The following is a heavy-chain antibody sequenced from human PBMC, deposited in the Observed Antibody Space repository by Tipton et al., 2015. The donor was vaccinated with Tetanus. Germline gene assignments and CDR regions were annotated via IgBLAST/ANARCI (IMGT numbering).Heavy chain of an antibody. V-gene: IGHV4-31*03. CDR2: VYYSGTT. Sequence: TLSLTCTVSGGSISSSSHYWTWIRQRPGKGLEWTGYVYYSGTTYFDLSLQSRLTLSVDTSRNLFSLKLTSVTAADTGIYYCARDTGSTYAMGVWGPGTAVTVSS. CDR3: ARDTGSTYAMGV. CDR1: GGSISSSSHY. J-gene: IGHJ6*02.